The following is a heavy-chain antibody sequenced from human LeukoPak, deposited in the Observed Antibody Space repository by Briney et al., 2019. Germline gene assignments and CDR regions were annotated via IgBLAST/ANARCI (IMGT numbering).Heavy chain of an antibody. CDR1: GGTFSSYA. CDR3: ARPEASGSGPDYYGSSGDDY. Sequence: ASVKVSCKASGGTFSSYAISWVRQAPGQGLEWMGGIIPIFGTANYAQKFQGRVTITADESTSTAYMELSSLRSEDTAVYYCARPEASGSGPDYYGSSGDDYWGQGTLVTVSS. J-gene: IGHJ4*02. V-gene: IGHV1-69*13. CDR2: IIPIFGTA. D-gene: IGHD3-22*01.